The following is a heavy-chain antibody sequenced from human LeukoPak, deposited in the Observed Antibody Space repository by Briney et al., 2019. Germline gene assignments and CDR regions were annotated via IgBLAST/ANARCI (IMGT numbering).Heavy chain of an antibody. V-gene: IGHV3-43*01. CDR3: ASDWASYRGFYT. J-gene: IGHJ5*02. CDR1: GFTSAAYT. Sequence: GGSLRLPSAAFGFTSAAYTMPSGRQAPGKGLEWVSLINCDGKIIYYADSVKGRFTISRDSSKNSLSLQMNSLRTEDTAFYYWASDWASYRGFYTWGQRTLVTVSS. CDR2: INCDGKII. D-gene: IGHD3-10*01.